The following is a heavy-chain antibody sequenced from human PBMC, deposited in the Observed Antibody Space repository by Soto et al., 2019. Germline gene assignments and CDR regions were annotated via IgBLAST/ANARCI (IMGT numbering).Heavy chain of an antibody. V-gene: IGHV3-48*03. CDR2: ITSSGDRT. Sequence: EVQLVGSGGGLVQPGGSLRLSCAASGFTFSYYEMNWVRQAPGKGLEWISYITSSGDRTKYADSVRGRFTISRDNSKNSLYLQMTSLSADDTGLYYCARDIFDNWGQGILVTVSS. J-gene: IGHJ4*02. CDR3: ARDIFDN. CDR1: GFTFSYYE.